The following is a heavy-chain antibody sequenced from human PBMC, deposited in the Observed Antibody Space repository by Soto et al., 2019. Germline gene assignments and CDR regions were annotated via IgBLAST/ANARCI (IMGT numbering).Heavy chain of an antibody. CDR2: IKQDGSEV. V-gene: IGHV3-7*01. J-gene: IGHJ3*02. Sequence: GGSLRLSCAASGFTFSSYAMHWVRQAPGKGLEWVANIKQDGSEVYYMDSVRGRFTISRDNARNSLFLQMNSLRAEDTAVYYCARVRMAGDFDIWGQGTMVTVSS. CDR3: ARVRMAGDFDI. D-gene: IGHD6-19*01. CDR1: GFTFSSYA.